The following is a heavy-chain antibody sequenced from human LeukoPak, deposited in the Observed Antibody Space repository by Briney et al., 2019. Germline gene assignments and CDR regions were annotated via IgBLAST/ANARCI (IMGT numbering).Heavy chain of an antibody. Sequence: GGSLRLSCTASGLTFSSHWMHWVCQAPGKGLEWLSYISAGSSFTKYADSVKGRFTISRDNSKNSLYLQMNSLTAEDTAVYYCARGHISATGRFDYWGQGTLVTVSS. V-gene: IGHV3-21*05. J-gene: IGHJ4*02. CDR1: GLTFSSHW. CDR2: ISAGSSFT. CDR3: ARGHISATGRFDY. D-gene: IGHD6-13*01.